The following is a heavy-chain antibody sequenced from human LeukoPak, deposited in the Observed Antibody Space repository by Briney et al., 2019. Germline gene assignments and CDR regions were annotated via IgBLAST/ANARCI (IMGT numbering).Heavy chain of an antibody. Sequence: GASVKVSCKASGYTFTDYYMHWVRQAPGKGLEWMGGFDPEDGETIYAQKFQGRVTMTEDTSTDTAYMELSSLRSEDTAVYYCATEGYYYDSSGRGAFDIWGQGTMVTVSS. CDR2: FDPEDGET. V-gene: IGHV1-24*01. CDR1: GYTFTDYY. D-gene: IGHD3-22*01. CDR3: ATEGYYYDSSGRGAFDI. J-gene: IGHJ3*02.